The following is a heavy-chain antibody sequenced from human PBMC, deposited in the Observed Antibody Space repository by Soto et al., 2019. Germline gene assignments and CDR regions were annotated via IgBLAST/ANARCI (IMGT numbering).Heavy chain of an antibody. J-gene: IGHJ4*02. CDR2: INPGNGDT. D-gene: IGHD6-13*01. CDR1: GYTFINYV. V-gene: IGHV1-3*01. CDR3: ARGTEYSSSWFDY. Sequence: QVHLVQSGAEVKKPGASVKVSCKASGYTFINYVMHWVRQAPGQRIEWMGWINPGNGDTRYSQNFQGRVTITRDTSAITAYMVLNSLRSEDSAIYYCARGTEYSSSWFDYWGQGTLVAVS.